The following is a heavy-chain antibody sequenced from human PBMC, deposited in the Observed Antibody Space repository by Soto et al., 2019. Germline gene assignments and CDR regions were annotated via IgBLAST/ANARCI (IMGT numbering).Heavy chain of an antibody. J-gene: IGHJ3*02. D-gene: IGHD3-10*01. CDR3: AKDGGVWGVMDAFDI. CDR2: ITISGGST. V-gene: IGHV3-23*01. CDR1: GFTFSSYT. Sequence: EVQLLESGGGLVQPGGSLRLSCVASGFTFSSYTMSWVRQAPGKGLECVSAITISGGSTYYADSVKGRFTISRHNSKNTLYLQMNSLRAEDTAVYYCAKDGGVWGVMDAFDIWGQGTMVTVSS.